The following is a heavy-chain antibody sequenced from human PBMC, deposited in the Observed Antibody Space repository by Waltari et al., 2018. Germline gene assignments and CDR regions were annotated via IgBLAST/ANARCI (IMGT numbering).Heavy chain of an antibody. CDR2: SSSSSSYI. CDR1: GFTFSSYS. V-gene: IGHV3-21*01. J-gene: IGHJ4*02. CDR3: ARSQVGAKALFDY. Sequence: EVQLVESGGGLVKPGGSLRLSCAASGFTFSSYSMNWVRQAPGKGLEWVSSSSSSSSYIYDADSVKGRFTISRDNAKNSLYLQMNSLRAEDTAVYYCARSQVGAKALFDYWGQGTLVTVSS. D-gene: IGHD1-26*01.